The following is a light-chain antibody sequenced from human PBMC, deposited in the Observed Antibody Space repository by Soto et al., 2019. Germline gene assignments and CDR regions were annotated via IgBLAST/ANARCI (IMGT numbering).Light chain of an antibody. V-gene: IGKV1-5*01. J-gene: IGKJ2*01. CDR3: QQYNSYSSYT. CDR1: QSISSW. Sequence: DIQMTQSPSTLSASVGDRVTITCRASQSISSWLPWYQQKPGKAPKLLIYDASSLESGVPSRFRGSGSGTEFTLTISSLQPDDFATDYCQQYNSYSSYTFGQGTKLEIK. CDR2: DAS.